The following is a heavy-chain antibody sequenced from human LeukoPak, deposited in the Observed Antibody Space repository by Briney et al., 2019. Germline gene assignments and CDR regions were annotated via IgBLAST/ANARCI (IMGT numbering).Heavy chain of an antibody. CDR1: GYTFTSYY. J-gene: IGHJ5*02. CDR2: INPSGGGT. CDR3: ARDMLAVPSNWFDP. Sequence: ASVKVSCKASGYTFTSYYIHWVRQAPGQGLEWMGVINPSGGGTSYAQKFQGRVTMTRDTSASTVYMDLRSLRSEDTAVYFCARDMLAVPSNWFDPWGQGTLVTVSS. D-gene: IGHD2-8*01. V-gene: IGHV1-46*01.